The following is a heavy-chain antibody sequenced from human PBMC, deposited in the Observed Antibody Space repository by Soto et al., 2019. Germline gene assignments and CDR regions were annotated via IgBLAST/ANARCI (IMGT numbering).Heavy chain of an antibody. J-gene: IGHJ5*02. V-gene: IGHV3-23*01. Sequence: EVQLLESGGGLIQPGGSLSLSCAPSGFIFSSYTMGWVSQAPGKGLEWVSSISGRGDSTYYADSVKGRFTISRDNSENTLYLQINNLNAADTAFYYCGKDRGGFAGGWKNFDPWGQGELVTVSS. CDR2: ISGRGDST. D-gene: IGHD6-19*01. CDR3: GKDRGGFAGGWKNFDP. CDR1: GFIFSSYT.